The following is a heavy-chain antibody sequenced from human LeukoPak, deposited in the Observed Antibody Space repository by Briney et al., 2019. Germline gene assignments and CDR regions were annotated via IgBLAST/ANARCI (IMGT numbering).Heavy chain of an antibody. CDR2: IYTDGTT. D-gene: IGHD1-26*01. V-gene: IGHV4-4*07. Sequence: SETLSLTCTVSGAYIYNFYWSWIRQPAGKGPEWIGHIYTDGTTKYNPSLKSRVTMSADASKDQFSLKLTSVTAADAAVYYCAKAAGGTFDPWGPGTLVIVSS. CDR3: AKAAGGTFDP. J-gene: IGHJ5*02. CDR1: GAYIYNFY.